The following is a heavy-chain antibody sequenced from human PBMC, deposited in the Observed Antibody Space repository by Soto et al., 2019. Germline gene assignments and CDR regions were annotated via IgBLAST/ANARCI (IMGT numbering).Heavy chain of an antibody. Sequence: LSETLSLTCAVYGGSFNGYYWTWIRQPPGKGLEWIGEIKHSGSTNYNPSLKSRVTISVDTSKNQFSLNLTSVTAADTAAYYCARGTFRGYSYGYYFDYWGQGALVTVSS. J-gene: IGHJ4*02. CDR3: ARGTFRGYSYGYYFDY. CDR2: IKHSGST. V-gene: IGHV4-34*01. D-gene: IGHD5-18*01. CDR1: GGSFNGYY.